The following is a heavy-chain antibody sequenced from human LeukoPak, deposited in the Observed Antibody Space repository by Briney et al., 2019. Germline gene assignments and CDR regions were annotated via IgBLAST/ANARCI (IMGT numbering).Heavy chain of an antibody. CDR1: GFTVSSNY. J-gene: IGHJ4*02. CDR2: IWSDGSNK. Sequence: GGSLRLSCAASGFTVSSNYMSWVRRAPGKGLEWVAVIWSDGSNKYYADAVKGRFTISRDNSKKTLWLQMNSLRVEDTAVYYCVRASGSFDYWGQGTLVTVSS. V-gene: IGHV3-33*08. D-gene: IGHD3-10*01. CDR3: VRASGSFDY.